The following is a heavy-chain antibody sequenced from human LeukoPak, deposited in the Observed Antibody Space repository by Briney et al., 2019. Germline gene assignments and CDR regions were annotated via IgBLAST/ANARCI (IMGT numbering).Heavy chain of an antibody. Sequence: GGSLRLSCAVSGFSFSDYYMSWIRQTPGKGLEWVSYISRFSTYTNYADSVKGRFTISRDNAKNSLHLQMNSLRDEDTAVYYCARGSSNWYFDLWGRGTLVTVSS. CDR2: ISRFSTYT. J-gene: IGHJ2*01. D-gene: IGHD2-15*01. CDR1: GFSFSDYY. CDR3: ARGSSNWYFDL. V-gene: IGHV3-11*06.